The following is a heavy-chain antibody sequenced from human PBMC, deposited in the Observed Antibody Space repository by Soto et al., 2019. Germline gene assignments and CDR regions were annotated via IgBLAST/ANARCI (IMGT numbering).Heavy chain of an antibody. D-gene: IGHD2-15*01. CDR2: IYYSGST. J-gene: IGHJ6*03. CDR3: ASLRSYCSGGSCYRHYYYYYYMGV. Sequence: ASETLSLTCTVSGGSISSSSYYWGWIRQPPGKGLEWIGSIYYSGSTYYNPSLKSRVTISVDTSKNQFSLKLSSVTAADTAVYYCASLRSYCSGGSCYRHYYYYYYMGVWGKGTTVTVSS. V-gene: IGHV4-39*01. CDR1: GGSISSSSYY.